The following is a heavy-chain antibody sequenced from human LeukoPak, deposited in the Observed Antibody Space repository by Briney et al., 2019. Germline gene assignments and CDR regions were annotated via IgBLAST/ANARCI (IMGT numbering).Heavy chain of an antibody. Sequence: GGSLRLFCAASGFTFSSYGTHWVRQAPGKGLEWVAVIWYDGSNKYYADSVKGRFTISRDNSKNTLYLQMNSLRAEDTAVYYCARDWDSSTHLSNYYYYYGMDVWGQGTTVTVSS. V-gene: IGHV3-33*01. CDR3: ARDWDSSTHLSNYYYYYGMDV. CDR2: IWYDGSNK. CDR1: GFTFSSYG. J-gene: IGHJ6*02. D-gene: IGHD6-13*01.